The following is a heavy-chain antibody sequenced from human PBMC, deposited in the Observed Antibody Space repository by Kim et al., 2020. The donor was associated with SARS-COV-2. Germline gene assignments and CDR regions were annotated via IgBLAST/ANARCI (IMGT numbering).Heavy chain of an antibody. J-gene: IGHJ6*02. CDR2: ISSSSSYI. CDR1: GFTFSSYS. CDR3: AIFMRGSSSWYDYYYGMDV. Sequence: GGSLRLSCAASGFTFSSYSMNWVRQAPGKGLEWVSSISSSSSYIYYADSVKGRFTISRDNAKNSLYLQMNSLRAEDTAVYYCAIFMRGSSSWYDYYYGMDVLGQGTTVTVSS. V-gene: IGHV3-21*01. D-gene: IGHD6-13*01.